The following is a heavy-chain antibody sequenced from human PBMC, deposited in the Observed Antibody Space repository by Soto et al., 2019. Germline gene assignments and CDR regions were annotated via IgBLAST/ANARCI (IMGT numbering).Heavy chain of an antibody. CDR2: INSDGSST. CDR3: ALSYKVTTDY. V-gene: IGHV3-74*01. CDR1: GLTFSSYW. J-gene: IGHJ4*02. Sequence: EVQLVESGGGLVQPGGSLRLSCAASGLTFSSYWMHWVRQAPGKGLVWVSSINSDGSSTNYADSVKGRFTISRDNAKNTLYLQMNSLRAEDTAVYYCALSYKVTTDYWGQGTLVTVSS. D-gene: IGHD1-1*01.